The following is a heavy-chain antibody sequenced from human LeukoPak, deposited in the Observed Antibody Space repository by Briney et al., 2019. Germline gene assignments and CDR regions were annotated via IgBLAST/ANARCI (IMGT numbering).Heavy chain of an antibody. CDR1: GGSFSGYY. V-gene: IGHV4-34*01. CDR2: INHSGST. Sequence: SETLSLTCAVYGGSFSGYYWSWIRQPPGKGLEWIGEINHSGSTNYNPSLKSRVTISVDTSKNQFSLKLSSVTAADTAVYYCARVSIIYYYYGMDVWGQGTTVTVPS. CDR3: ARVSIIYYYYGMDV. J-gene: IGHJ6*02.